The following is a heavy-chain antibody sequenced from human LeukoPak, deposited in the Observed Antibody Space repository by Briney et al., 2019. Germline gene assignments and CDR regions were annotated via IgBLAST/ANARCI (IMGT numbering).Heavy chain of an antibody. CDR3: ARARDLPGYDSSGYYYLDY. Sequence: SETLSLTCTVSGGSISSYYWSWIRQPAGKGLEWIGRIYTSGSTNYNSSLKSRVTMSVDTSKNQFSLKLSSVTAADTAVYYCARARDLPGYDSSGYYYLDYWGQGTLVTVSS. V-gene: IGHV4-4*07. CDR2: IYTSGST. J-gene: IGHJ4*02. CDR1: GGSISSYY. D-gene: IGHD3-22*01.